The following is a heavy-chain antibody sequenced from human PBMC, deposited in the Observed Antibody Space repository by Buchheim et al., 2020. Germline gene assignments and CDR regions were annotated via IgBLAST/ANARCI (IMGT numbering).Heavy chain of an antibody. J-gene: IGHJ4*02. Sequence: EVQLVESGGGLVQPGGSLRVSCAASGFTFSSYWMHWVRQAPGRGLVWVSRINSDGSSTRYADSVKGRFTISRDNAKKTLYTQMNSLRAEDTAVYYCAVAAAAGTYIDYWGQGTL. CDR1: GFTFSSYW. D-gene: IGHD6-13*01. V-gene: IGHV3-74*01. CDR2: INSDGSST. CDR3: AVAAAAGTYIDY.